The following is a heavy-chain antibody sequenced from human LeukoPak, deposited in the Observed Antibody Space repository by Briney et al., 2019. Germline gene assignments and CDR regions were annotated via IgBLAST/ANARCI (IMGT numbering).Heavy chain of an antibody. Sequence: SETLSLTCTVSGDPISSSNYYWGWIRQPPGKGLEWIGSIYYSGSTYYNPSLKSRVTISIDTSKNQFSLKLSSVTAADTAVYYCARAGYDYVPDWFDPWGQGTLVTVSS. CDR1: GDPISSSNYY. V-gene: IGHV4-39*07. D-gene: IGHD3-16*01. J-gene: IGHJ5*02. CDR3: ARAGYDYVPDWFDP. CDR2: IYYSGST.